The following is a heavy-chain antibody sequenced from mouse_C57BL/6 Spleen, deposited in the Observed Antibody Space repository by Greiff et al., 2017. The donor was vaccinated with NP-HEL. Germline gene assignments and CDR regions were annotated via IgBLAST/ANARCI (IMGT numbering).Heavy chain of an antibody. CDR3: ARHDGYSLAY. CDR1: GFTFSSYG. CDR2: ISSGGSYT. J-gene: IGHJ3*01. V-gene: IGHV5-6*01. Sequence: EVKVVESGGDLVKPGGSLKLSCAASGFTFSSYGMSWVRQTPDKRLEWVATISSGGSYTYYPDSVKGRFTISRDNAKNTLYLQMSSLKSEDTAMYYCARHDGYSLAYWGQGTLVTVSA. D-gene: IGHD2-3*01.